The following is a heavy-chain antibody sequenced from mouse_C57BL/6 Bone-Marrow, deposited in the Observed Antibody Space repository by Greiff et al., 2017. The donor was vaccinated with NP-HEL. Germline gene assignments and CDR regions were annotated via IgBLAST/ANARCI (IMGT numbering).Heavy chain of an antibody. V-gene: IGHV2-6-1*01. CDR3: ARHDSWDYGYFDV. D-gene: IGHD4-1*01. J-gene: IGHJ1*03. CDR2: IWSDGST. Sequence: QVQLKESGPGLVAPSQSLSITCTVSGFSLTSYGVHWVRQPPGQGLEWLVVIWSDGSTTYNSALKSSLSISKDNSKSQVFLKMNSRQTDDTAMYYCARHDSWDYGYFDVGGTGTTVTVSA. CDR1: GFSLTSYG.